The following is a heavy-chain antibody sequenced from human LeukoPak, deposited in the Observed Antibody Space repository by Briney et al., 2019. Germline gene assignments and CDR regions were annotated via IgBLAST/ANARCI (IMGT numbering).Heavy chain of an antibody. J-gene: IGHJ6*03. D-gene: IGHD2-2*01. V-gene: IGHV1-2*02. Sequence: GASVKVSCKASGYTFTSYGISWVRQAPGQGLEWMGWINPNSGGRNYAQKFQGRVTMTRDTSISTAYMELSRLRSDDTAVYYCARNAHQLPYYYYYMDVWGKGTTVTVSS. CDR1: GYTFTSYG. CDR3: ARNAHQLPYYYYYMDV. CDR2: INPNSGGR.